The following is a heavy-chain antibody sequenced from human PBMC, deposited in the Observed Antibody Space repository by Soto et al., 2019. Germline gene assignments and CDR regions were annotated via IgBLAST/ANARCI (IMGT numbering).Heavy chain of an antibody. CDR3: ASGYSYGTFDY. CDR2: IYHSGST. Sequence: PSETLSLTCAVSGGSISSGGYSWSWIRQPPGKGLEWIGYIYHSGSTYYNPSLKSRVTISVDRSKNQFSLKLSSVTAADTAVYYCASGYSYGTFDYWGQGTPAPVSS. V-gene: IGHV4-30-2*01. CDR1: GGSISSGGYS. D-gene: IGHD5-18*01. J-gene: IGHJ4*02.